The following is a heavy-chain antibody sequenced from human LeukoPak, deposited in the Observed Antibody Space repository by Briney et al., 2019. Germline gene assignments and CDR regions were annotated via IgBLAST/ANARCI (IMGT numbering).Heavy chain of an antibody. V-gene: IGHV3-30*18. CDR3: AKDLSGGYSGYD. D-gene: IGHD5-12*01. Sequence: PGGSLRLSCAAFGFTFSSYGMHWVRQAPGKGLEWVAVISYDGSNKYYADSVKGRFTISRDNSKNTLYLQMNSLRAEDTAVYYCAKDLSGGYSGYDWGQGTLVTVSS. J-gene: IGHJ4*02. CDR1: GFTFSSYG. CDR2: ISYDGSNK.